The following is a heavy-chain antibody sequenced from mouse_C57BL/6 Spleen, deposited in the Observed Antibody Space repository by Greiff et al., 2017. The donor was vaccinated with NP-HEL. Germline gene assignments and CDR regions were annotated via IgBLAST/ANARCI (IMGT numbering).Heavy chain of an antibody. J-gene: IGHJ4*01. V-gene: IGHV1-82*01. CDR2: IYPGDGDT. D-gene: IGHD1-1*01. Sequence: QVQLQQSGPELVKPGASVKISCKASGYAFSSSWMNWVKQRPGKGLEWIGRIYPGDGDTTYNGKFKGKATLTADKSSSTAYMQLSSLTSEDSAVYFCARDYGSSLYAMDYWGQGTSVTVSS. CDR1: GYAFSSSW. CDR3: ARDYGSSLYAMDY.